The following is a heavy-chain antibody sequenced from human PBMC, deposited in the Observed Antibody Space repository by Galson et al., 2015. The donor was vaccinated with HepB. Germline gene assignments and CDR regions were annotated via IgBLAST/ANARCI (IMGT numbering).Heavy chain of an antibody. CDR1: GFTFITYT. D-gene: IGHD3-22*01. V-gene: IGHV3-21*06. J-gene: IGHJ6*02. CDR2: ISSSTTHI. Sequence: SLRLSCAASGFTFITYTMTWVRQAPGKGLEWVSSISSSTTHIYYADSVKGRFTISRDNAKNSLHLHMNSLRAEDTAVYYCARQGVLYDSSGYYYYGMDVWGQGTTVTVSS. CDR3: ARQGVLYDSSGYYYYGMDV.